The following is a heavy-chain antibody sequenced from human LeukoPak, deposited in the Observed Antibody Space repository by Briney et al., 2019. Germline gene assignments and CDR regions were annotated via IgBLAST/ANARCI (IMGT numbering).Heavy chain of an antibody. CDR2: IYYSGST. D-gene: IGHD3-16*02. V-gene: IGHV4-39*01. Sequence: SETLSLTCTVSGGSISCSSYYWGWIRQPPGKGLEWIGSIYYSGSTYYNPSLKSRVTISVDTSKNQFSLKLSSVTAADTAVYYCARRDNYDYVWGSYHPDYWGQGTLVTVSS. CDR3: ARRDNYDYVWGSYHPDY. J-gene: IGHJ4*02. CDR1: GGSISCSSYY.